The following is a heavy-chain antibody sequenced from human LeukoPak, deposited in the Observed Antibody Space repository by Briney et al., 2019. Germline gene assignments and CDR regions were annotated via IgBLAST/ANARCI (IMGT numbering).Heavy chain of an antibody. D-gene: IGHD6-19*01. J-gene: IGHJ2*01. Sequence: SETLSLTCAVYGGSFSGYYWSWIRQPPGKGLEWIGEINHSGSTNYNPSLKSRVTISVDTSKDQFSLKLSSVTAADTAVYYCARAFVGSGSGRLGPWSNWYFDLWGRGTLVTVSS. V-gene: IGHV4-34*01. CDR1: GGSFSGYY. CDR2: INHSGST. CDR3: ARAFVGSGSGRLGPWSNWYFDL.